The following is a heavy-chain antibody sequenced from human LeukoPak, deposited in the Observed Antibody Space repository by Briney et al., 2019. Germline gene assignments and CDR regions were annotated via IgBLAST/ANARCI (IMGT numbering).Heavy chain of an antibody. CDR2: IDPSGGST. CDR1: GYTFTTYF. J-gene: IGHJ1*01. Sequence: ASVKVSCKAPGYTFTTYFMNWVRQAPGQGLEWMGIIDPSGGSTSYAQKFQGRVTVTRDMSTGIVYMELSSLRFEDTAVYYCARGSLSEMAKISYWGQGTLVTVSS. V-gene: IGHV1-46*01. D-gene: IGHD5-24*01. CDR3: ARGSLSEMAKISY.